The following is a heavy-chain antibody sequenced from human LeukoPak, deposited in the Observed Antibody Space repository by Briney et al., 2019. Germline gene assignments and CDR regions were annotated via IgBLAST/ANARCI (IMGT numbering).Heavy chain of an antibody. Sequence: QTGGSLRLSCAASGFTFSIYWMTWVRQAPGKGLEWVANIKPDGSWKSYVDSVKGRFIISRDNAKKSLYMEMNSLRAEDTAVYYCARAPYSSGWPLLGMDVWGQGTTVTVS. D-gene: IGHD6-19*01. CDR1: GFTFSIYW. J-gene: IGHJ6*02. CDR3: ARAPYSSGWPLLGMDV. CDR2: IKPDGSWK. V-gene: IGHV3-7*05.